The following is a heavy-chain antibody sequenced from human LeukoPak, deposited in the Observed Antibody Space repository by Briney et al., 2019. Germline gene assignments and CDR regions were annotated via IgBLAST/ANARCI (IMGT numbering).Heavy chain of an antibody. CDR1: GFTFSSYA. V-gene: IGHV3-23*01. J-gene: IGHJ4*02. Sequence: PGGSLRLSCAASGFTFSSYAMSWVRQAPGKGLEWVSGISGSGDNTYYADSVKGRFTISRDNSKNTLYLQMNSLRAEDTAVYYCAKDTTPEPPHFCSSTSCSPAGDYWGQGTLVTVSS. D-gene: IGHD2-2*01. CDR2: ISGSGDNT. CDR3: AKDTTPEPPHFCSSTSCSPAGDY.